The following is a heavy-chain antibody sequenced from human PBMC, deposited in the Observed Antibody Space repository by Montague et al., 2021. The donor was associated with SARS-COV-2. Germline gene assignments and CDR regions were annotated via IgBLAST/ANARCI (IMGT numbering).Heavy chain of an antibody. CDR1: GGSISDGGYS. Sequence: TLSLTCTVSGGSISDGGYSWTWIRQNPGKRLEWIGYVYYSGSTFYNPSLKSRITISVDTSKNQFSMKLSPVTAADTAVYYCAREGGGIQHCLRGDDAFDIWGQGTLVAVST. CDR3: AREGGGIQHCLRGDDAFDI. V-gene: IGHV4-31*03. D-gene: IGHD3-16*01. CDR2: VYYSGST. J-gene: IGHJ3*02.